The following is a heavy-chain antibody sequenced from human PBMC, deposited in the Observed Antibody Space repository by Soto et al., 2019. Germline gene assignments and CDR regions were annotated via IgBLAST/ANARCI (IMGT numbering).Heavy chain of an antibody. CDR3: ARGAGPYGDYSRY. CDR2: IYSGGRT. V-gene: IGHV3-53*04. D-gene: IGHD4-17*01. J-gene: IGHJ4*02. Sequence: EVQLVESGGGLVQPGESLRLSCAASGFIVSANHMGWVRQAPGKGLEWVSVIYSGGRTYYADSVKGRFTTSRHNSKNTLYLQMNSLRVQDTSVYYCARGAGPYGDYSRYWGQGTRVTVSS. CDR1: GFIVSANH.